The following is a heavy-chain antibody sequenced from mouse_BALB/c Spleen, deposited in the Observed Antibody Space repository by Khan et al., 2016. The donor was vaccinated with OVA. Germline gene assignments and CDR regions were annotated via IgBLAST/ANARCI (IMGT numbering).Heavy chain of an antibody. J-gene: IGHJ3*01. V-gene: IGHV1-5*01. CDR3: ARRNWDVAWFAY. CDR1: GYTFTSYW. CDR2: IYPGNTDT. Sequence: VQLKQSGTVLARPGASVKMSCKASGYTFTSYWMHWVKQRPGQGLEWIGDIYPGNTDTNYNQKFKGKAKLTAVTSTSTAYMELYSLTNEDSAVYYCARRNWDVAWFAYWGQGILVTVSA. D-gene: IGHD4-1*01.